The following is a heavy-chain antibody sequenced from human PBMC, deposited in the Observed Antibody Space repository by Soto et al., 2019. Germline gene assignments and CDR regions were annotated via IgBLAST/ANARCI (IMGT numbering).Heavy chain of an antibody. Sequence: ASVKVSCKASGYTFTSYDINWVRQATGQGLEWMGWMNPNSGNTGYAQKFQGRVTMTRNTSISTAYMELSSLRSEDTAVYYCARGPYSGYDEAYTFDYWGQGTLVTVSS. CDR2: MNPNSGNT. J-gene: IGHJ4*02. V-gene: IGHV1-8*01. CDR1: GYTFTSYD. D-gene: IGHD5-12*01. CDR3: ARGPYSGYDEAYTFDY.